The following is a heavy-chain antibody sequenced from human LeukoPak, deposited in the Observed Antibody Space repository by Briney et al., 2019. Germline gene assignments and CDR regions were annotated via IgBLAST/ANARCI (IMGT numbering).Heavy chain of an antibody. Sequence: GGSLRLSCAASGFTFSSYAMSWVRQAPGKGLEWVSTISGSGGSTYYADSVKGRFTISRDNAKNTLYLQMNSLRAEDTAVYYCARDPGSGYEEHFDYWGQGTLVTVSS. J-gene: IGHJ4*02. D-gene: IGHD5-12*01. CDR1: GFTFSSYA. CDR2: ISGSGGST. V-gene: IGHV3-23*01. CDR3: ARDPGSGYEEHFDY.